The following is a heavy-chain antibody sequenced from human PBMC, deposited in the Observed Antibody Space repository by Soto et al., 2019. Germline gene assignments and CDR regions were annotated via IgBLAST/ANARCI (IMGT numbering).Heavy chain of an antibody. D-gene: IGHD1-26*01. V-gene: IGHV4-31*03. J-gene: IGHJ6*02. CDR2: IYYSGST. Sequence: SETLSLTCTVSGGSISSGGYYWSWIRQHPGKGLEWIGYIYYSGSTYYKPSLKSRVTISVDTSKNQFSLKLSSVTAADTAVYYCAREAGGLFGYYGMDVWGQGTTVTVSS. CDR1: GGSISSGGYY. CDR3: AREAGGLFGYYGMDV.